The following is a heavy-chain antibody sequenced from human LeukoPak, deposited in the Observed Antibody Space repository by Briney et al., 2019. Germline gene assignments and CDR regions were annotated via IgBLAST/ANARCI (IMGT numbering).Heavy chain of an antibody. Sequence: ASVKVSCKASGYTFTSYDINWVRQATGQGLEWMGWMNPNSGSTDYAQKFQGRVTMTRDTSINTAYMELSSLRSEDTAVYYCARGHYYMDVRGRGTTVTVSS. V-gene: IGHV1-8*01. CDR1: GYTFTSYD. CDR3: ARGHYYMDV. CDR2: MNPNSGST. J-gene: IGHJ6*03.